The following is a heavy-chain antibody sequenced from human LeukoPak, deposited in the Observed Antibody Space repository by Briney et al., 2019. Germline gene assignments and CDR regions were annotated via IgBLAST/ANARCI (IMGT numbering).Heavy chain of an antibody. V-gene: IGHV3-53*01. Sequence: GGSLRLSCAASGFTVSSSYMTWVRQAPGKGLEWVSVIYSGGSTYYADSVKGRITISRDNSKNTLYLQMNSLRADDTAVYYCARILGGIDYWGQGTLVTVSS. J-gene: IGHJ4*02. CDR2: IYSGGST. CDR1: GFTVSSSY. D-gene: IGHD3-10*01. CDR3: ARILGGIDY.